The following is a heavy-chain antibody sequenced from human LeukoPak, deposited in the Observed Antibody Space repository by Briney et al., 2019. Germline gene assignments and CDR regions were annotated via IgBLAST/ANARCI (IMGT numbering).Heavy chain of an antibody. CDR1: GDSISYFY. D-gene: IGHD3-10*01. Sequence: SETLSLTCSVSGDSISYFYWSWIRQAAGKGLEWIGRISGSGSTDYNASLKSRVTMSVDTSKNQFSLKLTSVTAADTAVYYCATNLYGSGNYFAYWGQGTLVTVSS. J-gene: IGHJ4*02. CDR2: ISGSGST. CDR3: ATNLYGSGNYFAY. V-gene: IGHV4-4*07.